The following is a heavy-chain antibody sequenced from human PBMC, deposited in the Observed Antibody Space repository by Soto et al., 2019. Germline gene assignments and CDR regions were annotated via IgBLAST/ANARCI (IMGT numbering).Heavy chain of an antibody. D-gene: IGHD6-19*01. Sequence: GGSLRLSCAASGFTFSSYGMHWVRQAPGKGLEWVAVISYDGSNKYYADSVKGRFTISRDNSKNTLYLQMNSLRAEDTAVYYCAKELSYSSGWFFDYWGQGTLVTVSS. V-gene: IGHV3-30*18. J-gene: IGHJ4*02. CDR1: GFTFSSYG. CDR2: ISYDGSNK. CDR3: AKELSYSSGWFFDY.